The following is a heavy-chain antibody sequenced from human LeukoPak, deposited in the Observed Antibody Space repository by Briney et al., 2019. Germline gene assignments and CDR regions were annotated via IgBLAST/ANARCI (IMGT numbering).Heavy chain of an antibody. CDR3: ARSVTMIVVAPGY. Sequence: GGSLRLSCAASGFTFSSYGMHWVRQAPGKGLGWVAVIWYDGSNKYYADSVKGRFTISRDNSKNTLYLQMNSLRAEDTAVYYCARSVTMIVVAPGYWGQGTLVTVSS. D-gene: IGHD3-22*01. J-gene: IGHJ4*02. CDR1: GFTFSSYG. CDR2: IWYDGSNK. V-gene: IGHV3-33*01.